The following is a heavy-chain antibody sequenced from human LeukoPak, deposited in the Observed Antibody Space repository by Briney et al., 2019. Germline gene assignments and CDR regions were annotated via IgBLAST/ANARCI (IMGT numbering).Heavy chain of an antibody. Sequence: ASVKVSCKASGYTFTRYYMHWVRQAPGQGLEWMGWINPNSGGTNYAQKFQGRVTMTRDTSISTAYMELSRLRSDDTAVYYCARGYYYGSGSYPRLVYMDVWGKGTTVTVSS. CDR2: INPNSGGT. D-gene: IGHD3-10*01. CDR3: ARGYYYGSGSYPRLVYMDV. V-gene: IGHV1-2*02. J-gene: IGHJ6*03. CDR1: GYTFTRYY.